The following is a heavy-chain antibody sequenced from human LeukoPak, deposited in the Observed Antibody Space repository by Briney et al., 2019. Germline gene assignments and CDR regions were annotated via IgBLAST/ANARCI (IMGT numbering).Heavy chain of an antibody. J-gene: IGHJ4*02. Sequence: GGSLRLSCAASGFTFSNYAMSWVRQAPGKGLEWVANIKQDGSEKYYVDSVKGRFTISRDNAKNSLYLQMNSLRAEDTAMYYCARGMDYWGQGTLVTVSS. CDR1: GFTFSNYA. CDR2: IKQDGSEK. CDR3: ARGMDY. V-gene: IGHV3-7*03.